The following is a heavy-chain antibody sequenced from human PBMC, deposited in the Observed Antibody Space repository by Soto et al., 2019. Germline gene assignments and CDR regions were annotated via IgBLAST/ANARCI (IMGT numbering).Heavy chain of an antibody. CDR1: GGSISSSSYY. CDR2: IYYSGST. Sequence: SETLSLTCTVSGGSISSSSYYWGWIRQPPGKGLEWIGSIYYSGSTYYNPSLKSRVTISVDTSKNQFSLKLSSVTAADTAVYYCASIPTIDSRGGGYFDYWGQGTLVTVSS. J-gene: IGHJ4*02. CDR3: ASIPTIDSRGGGYFDY. V-gene: IGHV4-39*01. D-gene: IGHD3-22*01.